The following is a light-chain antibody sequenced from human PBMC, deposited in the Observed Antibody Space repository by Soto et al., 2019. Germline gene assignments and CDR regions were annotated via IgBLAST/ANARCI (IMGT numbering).Light chain of an antibody. Sequence: DIQMTQSPSSVSASVGDRVTITCRASQGISSWLAWYQHKPGKPPKLLIYTASSLQSGVPSRFRGRGSGTDFNLNISSLQPEDFATYYCQQANSFPFTFGGGTKVEIK. CDR3: QQANSFPFT. CDR1: QGISSW. CDR2: TAS. J-gene: IGKJ4*01. V-gene: IGKV1D-12*01.